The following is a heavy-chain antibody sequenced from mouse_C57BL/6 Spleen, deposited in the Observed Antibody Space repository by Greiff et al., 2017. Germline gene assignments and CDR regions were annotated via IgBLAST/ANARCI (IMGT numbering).Heavy chain of an antibody. Sequence: VQLQQSGAELVRPGASVTLSCKASGYTFTDYEMHWVKQTPVHGLEWIGAIDPETGGTAYNQKFQGKAILTADKSSSTAYMELRSLTSEDSAVYYCTRGDYGSSYRVYYYAMDYWGQGTSVTVSS. D-gene: IGHD1-1*01. CDR1: GYTFTDYE. J-gene: IGHJ4*01. CDR2: IDPETGGT. CDR3: TRGDYGSSYRVYYYAMDY. V-gene: IGHV1-15*01.